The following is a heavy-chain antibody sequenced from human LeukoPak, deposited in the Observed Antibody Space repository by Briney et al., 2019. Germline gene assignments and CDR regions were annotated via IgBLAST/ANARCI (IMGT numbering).Heavy chain of an antibody. CDR2: INHSGST. V-gene: IGHV4-34*01. Sequence: PSETLSLTCAVYGGSFSGYYWSWIRQPPGKGLEWIGEINHSGSTNYNPSLKSRVTISVDTSKNQFSLKLSSVTAADTAVYYCARAWEYASFDYWGQGTLVTVSS. CDR3: ARAWEYASFDY. J-gene: IGHJ4*02. CDR1: GGSFSGYY. D-gene: IGHD1-26*01.